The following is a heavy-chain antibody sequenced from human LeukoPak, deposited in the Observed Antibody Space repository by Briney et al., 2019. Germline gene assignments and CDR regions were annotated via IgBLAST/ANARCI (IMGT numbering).Heavy chain of an antibody. V-gene: IGHV1-18*01. CDR3: ARRAQYYYGSRSYGMDV. Sequence: AASVKVSCKASGYTFTSYGISWVRQAPGQGLEWMGWISAYNGNTNYAQKLQGRVTMTTDTSTSTAYMELRSLRSDDTAVYYCARRAQYYYGSRSYGMDVWGQGTTVTVSS. CDR2: ISAYNGNT. CDR1: GYTFTSYG. J-gene: IGHJ6*02. D-gene: IGHD3-10*01.